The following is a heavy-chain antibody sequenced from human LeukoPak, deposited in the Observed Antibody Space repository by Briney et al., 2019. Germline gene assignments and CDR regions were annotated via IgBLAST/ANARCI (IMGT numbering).Heavy chain of an antibody. CDR2: INPNSGGT. D-gene: IGHD2-8*01. J-gene: IGHJ6*02. CDR3: ARVSYCTNGVCLYYYYYGMDV. CDR1: GYTFTGYY. V-gene: IGHV1-2*02. Sequence: ASVKVSCKASGYTFTGYYMHWVRQAPGQGLAWMGWINPNSGGTNYAQKFQGRVTMTRDTSISTAYMELSRLRSDDTAVYYCARVSYCTNGVCLYYYYYGMDVWGQGTTVTVSS.